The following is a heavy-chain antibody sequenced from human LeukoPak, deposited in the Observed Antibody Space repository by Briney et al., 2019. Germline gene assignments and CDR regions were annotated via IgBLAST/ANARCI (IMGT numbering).Heavy chain of an antibody. CDR2: INHSGST. CDR1: GGSLSGYY. CDR3: ARALLSRGIDY. D-gene: IGHD3-10*01. V-gene: IGHV4-34*01. Sequence: SETLSLTCAVYGGSLSGYYWSWIRQPPGKGLEWIGEINHSGSTNYNPSLKSRVTISVDTSKNQFSLKLSSVTAADTAVYYCARALLSRGIDYWGQGTLVTVSS. J-gene: IGHJ4*02.